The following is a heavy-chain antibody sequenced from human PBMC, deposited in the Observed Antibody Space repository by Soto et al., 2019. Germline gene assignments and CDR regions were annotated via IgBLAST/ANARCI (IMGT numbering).Heavy chain of an antibody. CDR1: GFPFSSYD. V-gene: IGHV3-23*01. D-gene: IGHD7-27*01. CDR3: ASSKNWANFDR. CDR2: IIGSGGST. Sequence: PGGSLRLSCAASGFPFSSYDMSWVRQAPGKGLEWVSAIIGSGGSTYYAESVKGRFTISRDNSKNTLYLQVNSLRAEDTAVYYCASSKNWANFDRWGQGTLVTVSS. J-gene: IGHJ4*02.